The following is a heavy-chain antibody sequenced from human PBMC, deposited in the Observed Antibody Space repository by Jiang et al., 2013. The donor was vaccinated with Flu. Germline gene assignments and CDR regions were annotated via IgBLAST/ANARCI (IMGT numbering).Heavy chain of an antibody. Sequence: GPGLVKPSETLSLTCTVSGGSLSSYYWSWIRQPPGKGLEWIGYIYYSGSTNYNPSLESRITISVDTSKNQFSLKLSSVTAADTAVYYCARHGPIVATTLVGGFDYWGQGTLVTISS. CDR1: GGSLSSYY. D-gene: IGHD5-12*01. J-gene: IGHJ4*02. CDR2: IYYSGST. V-gene: IGHV4-59*08. CDR3: ARHGPIVATTLVGGFDY.